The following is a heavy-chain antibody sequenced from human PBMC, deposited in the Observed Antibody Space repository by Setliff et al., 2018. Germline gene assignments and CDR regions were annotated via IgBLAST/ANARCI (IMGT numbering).Heavy chain of an antibody. Sequence: SETLSLTCTVSGGSISSGSYYWSWIRQPAGKGLEWIGHIYTSGSTNYNPSLKSRVTISLDTSKNQFSLKLSSVTAADTAVYYCARHVLGQQLVYNWFDPWGQGTLVTVSS. J-gene: IGHJ5*02. CDR2: IYTSGST. CDR3: ARHVLGQQLVYNWFDP. CDR1: GGSISSGSYY. V-gene: IGHV4-61*09. D-gene: IGHD6-13*01.